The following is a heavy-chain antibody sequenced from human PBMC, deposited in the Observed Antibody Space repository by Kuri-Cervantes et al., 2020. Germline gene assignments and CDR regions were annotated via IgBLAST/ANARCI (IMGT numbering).Heavy chain of an antibody. V-gene: IGHV3-23*01. J-gene: IGHJ3*02. CDR2: ISGSGGNT. D-gene: IGHD2-2*02. CDR1: GFTFSNYA. CDR3: ARDRDCSSTSCYNVFDI. Sequence: GESLKISCTASGFTFSNYAMTWVRLAPGKGLDWVSAISGSGGNTYYADSVRGRFTISRDNSRSTLYLQMNSLRAEDTAVYYCARDRDCSSTSCYNVFDIWGQGTMVTVSS.